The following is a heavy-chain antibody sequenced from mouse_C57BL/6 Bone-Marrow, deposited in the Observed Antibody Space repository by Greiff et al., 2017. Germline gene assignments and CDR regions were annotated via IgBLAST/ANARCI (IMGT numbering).Heavy chain of an antibody. J-gene: IGHJ3*01. CDR1: GFTFSSYG. V-gene: IGHV5-6*01. Sequence: EVKLMESGGDLVKPGGSLKLSCAASGFTFSSYGMSWVRQTPDKRLEWVATISSGGSYTYYPDSVKGRFTISRDNAKNTLYLQMSSLKSEDTAMYYGARQGRTGFAYWGQGTLVTVSA. CDR2: ISSGGSYT. CDR3: ARQGRTGFAY.